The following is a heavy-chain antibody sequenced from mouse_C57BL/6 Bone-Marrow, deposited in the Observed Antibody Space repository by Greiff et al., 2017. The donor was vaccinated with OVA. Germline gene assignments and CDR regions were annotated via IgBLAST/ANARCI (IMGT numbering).Heavy chain of an antibody. V-gene: IGHV1-26*01. CDR3: ARGDYYGSSSY. J-gene: IGHJ3*01. CDR1: GYTFTDYY. CDR2: INPNNGGT. D-gene: IGHD1-1*01. Sequence: VQLQQSGPELVKPGASVKISCKASGYTFTDYYMNWVKQSHGKSLEWIGDINPNNGGTSYNQKFKGKATLTVDKSSSTAYMELRSLTSEDSAVYYCARGDYYGSSSYWGQGTLVTVSA.